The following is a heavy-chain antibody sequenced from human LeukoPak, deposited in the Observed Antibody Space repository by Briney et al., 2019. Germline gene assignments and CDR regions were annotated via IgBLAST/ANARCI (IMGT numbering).Heavy chain of an antibody. CDR3: ARALSWTTESYYYMDV. J-gene: IGHJ6*03. D-gene: IGHD3/OR15-3a*01. CDR1: GYTFTSYD. CDR2: MNPNSGNT. V-gene: IGHV1-8*01. Sequence: ASVKVSCKASGYTFTSYDINWVRQATGQGLEWVGWMNPNSGNTGYAQKLQGRVTMTKNTSISTAYMDLTSLRSEDTAVYYCARALSWTTESYYYMDVWGKGTTVTVS.